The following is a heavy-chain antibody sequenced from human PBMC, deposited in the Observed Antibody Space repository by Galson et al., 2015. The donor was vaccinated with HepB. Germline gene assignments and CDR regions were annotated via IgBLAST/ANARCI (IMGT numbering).Heavy chain of an antibody. D-gene: IGHD3-10*02. CDR2: ISGSGAGT. CDR3: AKEYRGFHGASYVYYGIDV. Sequence: SLRLSCAASGFTFSTYAGFWVRQAPGRGLDWVSGISGSGAGTYYADSVKGRFTISRDNSKNMIYLQMNSLRVEDTAVYYCAKEYRGFHGASYVYYGIDVWGRGTTVSVSS. CDR1: GFTFSTYA. J-gene: IGHJ6*02. V-gene: IGHV3-23*01.